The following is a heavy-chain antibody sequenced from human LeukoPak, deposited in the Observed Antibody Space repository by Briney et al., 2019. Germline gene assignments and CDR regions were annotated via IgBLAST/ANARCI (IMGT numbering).Heavy chain of an antibody. CDR2: IYHSGST. Sequence: SETLSLTCTVSGYSISSGYYWGWIRQPPGKGLEWIGSIYHSGSTYYNPSLKSRVTISVDTSKNQFSLKLSSVTAADTAVYYCARRGVAAIFDTWGQGTLVTVSS. CDR3: ARRGVAAIFDT. V-gene: IGHV4-38-2*02. CDR1: GYSISSGYY. D-gene: IGHD3-10*01. J-gene: IGHJ5*02.